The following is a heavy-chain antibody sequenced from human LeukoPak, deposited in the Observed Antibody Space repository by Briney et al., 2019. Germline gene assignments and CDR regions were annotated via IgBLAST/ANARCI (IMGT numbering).Heavy chain of an antibody. CDR1: GFTFSTYS. CDR2: ISGGGSYI. D-gene: IGHD3-10*01. CDR3: ARDRVASGRFGEVAS. Sequence: PGGSLSLSCAASGFTFSTYSMNWVRQAPGKGLEWVSFISGGGSYIYYAESVKGRFTISRDNAKNSLYLQMNSLRAEDTAIYYCARDRVASGRFGEVASWGQGTLVTVSS. V-gene: IGHV3-21*01. J-gene: IGHJ5*02.